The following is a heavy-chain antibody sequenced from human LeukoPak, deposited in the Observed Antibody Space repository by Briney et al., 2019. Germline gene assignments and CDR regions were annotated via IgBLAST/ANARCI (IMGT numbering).Heavy chain of an antibody. J-gene: IGHJ6*02. Sequence: SETLSLTCAVYGGSFRGYYWSWIRRPPGKGLEWIGEIHHSRSTNYTPSLKSRVIISVDTSKNQFSLKLSSVTAADTAVYYCARGRHYYGSGSCYPSYYYYYGMDVWGQGTTVTVSS. CDR1: GGSFRGYY. CDR2: IHHSRST. V-gene: IGHV4-34*01. D-gene: IGHD3-10*01. CDR3: ARGRHYYGSGSCYPSYYYYYGMDV.